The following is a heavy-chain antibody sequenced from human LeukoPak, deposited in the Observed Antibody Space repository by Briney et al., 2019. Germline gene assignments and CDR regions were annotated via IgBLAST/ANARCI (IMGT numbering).Heavy chain of an antibody. CDR3: VREYHGGYFDF. Sequence: ASVKVSCKASGYIFTSYYMHWVRQAPGQGLEWLGVVYPSAGTSDPAQRFRARITLSDDTSTSTAYMELRSLKSEDTAIYYCVREYHGGYFDFWGRGTLVTVSS. V-gene: IGHV1-46*03. CDR1: GYIFTSYY. J-gene: IGHJ4*02. D-gene: IGHD3-16*01. CDR2: VYPSAGTS.